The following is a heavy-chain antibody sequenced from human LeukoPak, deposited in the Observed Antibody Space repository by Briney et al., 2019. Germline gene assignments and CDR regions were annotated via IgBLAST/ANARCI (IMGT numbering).Heavy chain of an antibody. J-gene: IGHJ4*02. Sequence: PGGSLRLSCAVSGFTFSSYSMNWVRQAPGKGLEWVLYISSSSSTIYYADSVKGRFTISRDNAKNSLSLQMNSLRAEDTAVYYYARDLRAGKGVFYYWGQGTLVTVSS. CDR2: ISSSSSTI. CDR1: GFTFSSYS. CDR3: ARDLRAGKGVFYY. D-gene: IGHD6-19*01. V-gene: IGHV3-48*01.